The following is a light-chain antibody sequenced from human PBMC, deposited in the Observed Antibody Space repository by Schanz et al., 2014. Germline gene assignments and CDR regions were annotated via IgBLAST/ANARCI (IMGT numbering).Light chain of an antibody. CDR1: SSDVGAYNY. J-gene: IGLJ2*01. Sequence: QSALTQPPSASGSPGQSVTISCTGTSSDVGAYNYVSWYQQHPGKAPKLIISDVTRRPSGVPDRFSGSKSGNTASLTVSGLQAEDEAEYYCSSYAGSNNHVVFGGGTKLTVL. V-gene: IGLV2-8*01. CDR3: SSYAGSNNHVV. CDR2: DVT.